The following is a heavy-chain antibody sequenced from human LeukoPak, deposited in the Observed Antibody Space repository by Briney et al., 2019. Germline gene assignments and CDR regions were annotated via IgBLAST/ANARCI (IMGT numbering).Heavy chain of an antibody. V-gene: IGHV1-46*01. CDR2: INPSGGST. CDR1: GYTFTSYY. Sequence: ASVKVSCKASGYTFTSYYMHWVRQAPGQGLEWMGIINPSGGSTNYAQTFQGTVTMTRDTSPSTVYMELSSLRSEDTAVYYCARASYDYGWGSYREYGWFDPWGQGTLVTVSS. CDR3: ARASYDYGWGSYREYGWFDP. J-gene: IGHJ5*02. D-gene: IGHD3-16*02.